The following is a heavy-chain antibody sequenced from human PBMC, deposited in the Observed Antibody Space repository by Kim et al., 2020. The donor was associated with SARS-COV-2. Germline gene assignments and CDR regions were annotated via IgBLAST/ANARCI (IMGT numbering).Heavy chain of an antibody. V-gene: IGHV3-66*01. J-gene: IGHJ4*02. CDR1: GFTFIHFY. CDR2: VYNDGST. D-gene: IGHD1-26*01. Sequence: GGSLRLSCAASGFTFIHFYMSWVRRTPEKGLEWVAIVYNDGSTYYADSVKGRFTVSRDNSKSTVYLQMNSLRVGDTATYYCAREDEYSDGWGFGGKYFDFWGQGTHVTVSS. CDR3: AREDEYSDGWGFGGKYFDF.